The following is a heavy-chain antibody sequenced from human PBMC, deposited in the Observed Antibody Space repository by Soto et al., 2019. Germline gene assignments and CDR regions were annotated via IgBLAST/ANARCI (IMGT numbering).Heavy chain of an antibody. V-gene: IGHV4-31*11. Sequence: QVQLQESGPGLVKPSQTLSLTCAVSGGSVSSEVYSWSWFRQHPGKGLEWLGYISTTGYTYSKPSLKSRLTLSEDTSKNQFSMNLNSVTAADTAVYYCASTMATYYDVLSGYFRVFNYWGQGTLVTVSS. CDR2: ISTTGYT. CDR3: ASTMATYYDVLSGYFRVFNY. J-gene: IGHJ4*02. D-gene: IGHD3-3*01. CDR1: GGSVSSEVYS.